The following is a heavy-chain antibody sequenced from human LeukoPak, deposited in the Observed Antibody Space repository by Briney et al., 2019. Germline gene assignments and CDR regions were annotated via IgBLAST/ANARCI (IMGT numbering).Heavy chain of an antibody. Sequence: GASVKVSCKASGYTFTGYYMHWVRQAPGQGLEWMGWINPNSGGTNYAQKFQGRVTMTRDTSISTAYMELSRLRSDDTAVYYCARSIPAYYYDSSGLVQSWGQGTPATVSS. D-gene: IGHD3-22*01. V-gene: IGHV1-2*02. CDR2: INPNSGGT. CDR1: GYTFTGYY. J-gene: IGHJ4*02. CDR3: ARSIPAYYYDSSGLVQS.